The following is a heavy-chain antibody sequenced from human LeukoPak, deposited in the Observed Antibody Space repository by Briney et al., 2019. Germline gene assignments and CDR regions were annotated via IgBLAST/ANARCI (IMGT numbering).Heavy chain of an antibody. V-gene: IGHV3-9*01. CDR2: ISWNSGSI. D-gene: IGHD2-15*01. CDR3: AKEGIGSFDY. J-gene: IGHJ4*02. Sequence: GRSLRLSCAASGFTFDDYAMHWVRQAPGKGLEWVSGISWNSGSIGYADSVKGRFTISRDNAKNSLYLQMNSLRAEDTALYYCAKEGIGSFDYWGQGTLVTVSS. CDR1: GFTFDDYA.